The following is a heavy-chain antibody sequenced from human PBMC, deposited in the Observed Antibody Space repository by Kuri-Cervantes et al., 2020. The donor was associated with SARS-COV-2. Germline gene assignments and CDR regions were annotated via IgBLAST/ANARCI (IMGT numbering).Heavy chain of an antibody. CDR3: ARRISGASTGFAP. Sequence: ASVKVSCKASGYTFSAYGINWVRRAPGQGLEWMGWISTYIGHTNSAQKVQGRVTMSMEKSTSTVYMELSSLRSEDTAMYYCARRISGASTGFAPWGQGTLVTVSS. V-gene: IGHV1-18*01. CDR2: ISTYIGHT. CDR1: GYTFSAYG. J-gene: IGHJ5*02. D-gene: IGHD2-15*01.